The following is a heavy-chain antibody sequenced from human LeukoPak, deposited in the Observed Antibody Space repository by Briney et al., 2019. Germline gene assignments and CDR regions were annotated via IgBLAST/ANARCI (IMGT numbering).Heavy chain of an antibody. CDR3: ARLWDSSSAGDY. Sequence: SVKVSCKASGGTFSIYAISWVRQAPGQGREWMGRIIPIFGIANYAQKFQGRVTITADKSTSTAYMELSSLRSEDTAVYYCARLWDSSSAGDYWGQGTLVTVSS. CDR1: GGTFSIYA. V-gene: IGHV1-69*04. CDR2: IIPIFGIA. J-gene: IGHJ4*02. D-gene: IGHD6-6*01.